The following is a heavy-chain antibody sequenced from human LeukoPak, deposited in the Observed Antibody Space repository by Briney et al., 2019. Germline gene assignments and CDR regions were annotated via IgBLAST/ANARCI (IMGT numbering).Heavy chain of an antibody. D-gene: IGHD5-18*01. Sequence: VASVNVSCKASGYTFTGYYMHWVRQAPGQGLEWMGRINPNSGGTNYAQMFQGRVTMTRDTSISTAYMELSRLRSDDTAIYYCARGDTAMPTGDFDYWGQGTLVTVSS. J-gene: IGHJ4*02. V-gene: IGHV1-2*06. CDR3: ARGDTAMPTGDFDY. CDR1: GYTFTGYY. CDR2: INPNSGGT.